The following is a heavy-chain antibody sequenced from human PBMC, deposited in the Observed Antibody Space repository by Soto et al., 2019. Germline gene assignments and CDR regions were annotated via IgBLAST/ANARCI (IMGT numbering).Heavy chain of an antibody. CDR3: ARGVVSTGYFDY. V-gene: IGHV3-72*01. CDR1: GFTFSDHY. J-gene: IGHJ4*02. Sequence: ESGGGLVQPGGSLRLSCAASGFTFSDHYMDWVHQAPGKGLEWVGRSRDKAHSHTTEYAASVKGRFTISRDDSENSLYLQMNSPKTEDTAVYYCARGVVSTGYFDYWGQGTLVTVSS. D-gene: IGHD5-12*01. CDR2: SRDKAHSHTT.